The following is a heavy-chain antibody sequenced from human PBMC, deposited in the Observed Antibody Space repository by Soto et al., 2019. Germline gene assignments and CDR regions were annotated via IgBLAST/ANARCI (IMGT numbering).Heavy chain of an antibody. V-gene: IGHV4-59*01. CDR1: GASISSYY. J-gene: IGHJ4*02. CDR3: ARDAYISGSLDY. Sequence: PSETLRLTCTVSGASISSYYWSWIRKPPGKGLKWIGYIFYSGSTNYNPSLTSPVTISVDTSKHQFSLKLSSVTAADTAVYYCARDAYISGSLDYWGQGTLVIVSS. D-gene: IGHD1-26*01. CDR2: IFYSGST.